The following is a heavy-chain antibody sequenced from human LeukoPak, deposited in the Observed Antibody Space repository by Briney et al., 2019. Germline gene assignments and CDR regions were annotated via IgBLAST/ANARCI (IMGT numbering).Heavy chain of an antibody. CDR2: ISNSRSTK. CDR3: ARDISSS. J-gene: IGHJ5*02. D-gene: IGHD2/OR15-2a*01. Sequence: PGGSLRLSCAASGFTFSDYHMNWVRQAPGKGLEWVSYISNSRSTKYYADSVKGRFTISRDNAKNSLYLQMNSLRPEDTAVYYCARDISSSWGQGTLVTVSS. CDR1: GFTFSDYH. V-gene: IGHV3-48*01.